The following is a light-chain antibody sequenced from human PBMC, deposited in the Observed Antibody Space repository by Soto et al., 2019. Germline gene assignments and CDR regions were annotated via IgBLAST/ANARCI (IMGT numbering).Light chain of an antibody. J-gene: IGKJ4*01. V-gene: IGKV1-5*01. CDR2: SAS. Sequence: DIQMTQSPSTLSASVGDRVIITCRASQSISTWLAWYQQKPGEGPKLLIYSASTLQSGVPSRFSGSGSGTEFTLTISGQQPDDFATYYCQQYDGNFGGGTRVEIK. CDR1: QSISTW. CDR3: QQYDGN.